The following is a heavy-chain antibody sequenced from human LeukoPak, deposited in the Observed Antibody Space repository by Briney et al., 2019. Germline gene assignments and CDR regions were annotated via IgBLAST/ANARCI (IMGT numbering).Heavy chain of an antibody. J-gene: IGHJ6*03. V-gene: IGHV1-2*06. Sequence: VASVKVSCKASGYTFTGYYMHWVRQAPGQGLEWMGRINPNSGGTNYAQKFQGRVTMTRDTSISTAYMELSRLRSDDTAVYYCARAVPNDWGGYYYYMDVWGKGTTVTVSS. D-gene: IGHD3-16*01. CDR1: GYTFTGYY. CDR2: INPNSGGT. CDR3: ARAVPNDWGGYYYYMDV.